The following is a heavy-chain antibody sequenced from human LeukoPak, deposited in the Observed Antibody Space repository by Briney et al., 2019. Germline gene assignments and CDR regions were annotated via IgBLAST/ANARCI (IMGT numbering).Heavy chain of an antibody. V-gene: IGHV4-59*01. CDR2: IYYSGST. Sequence: SETLSLTRTVSGGSISSYYWSWIRQPPGKGREWIGYIYYSGSTNYNPSLKRRVTISVDTSKNQFSLKLSSVTAADTAVYYCARDRDRAAATHYGMDVWGQGTTVTVSS. CDR3: ARDRDRAAATHYGMDV. CDR1: GGSISSYY. J-gene: IGHJ6*02. D-gene: IGHD6-25*01.